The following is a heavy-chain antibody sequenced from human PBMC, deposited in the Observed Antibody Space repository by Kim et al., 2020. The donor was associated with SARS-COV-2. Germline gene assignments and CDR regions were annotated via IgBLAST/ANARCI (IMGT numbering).Heavy chain of an antibody. D-gene: IGHD7-27*01. V-gene: IGHV1-18*01. CDR2: GNR. J-gene: IGHJ5*02. CDR3: ARKSGAWFDP. Sequence: GNRNYAQKFQGRVSMTTDTFTSTVYMELRSLRSDDTAVYYCARKSGAWFDPWGQGTLVTVSS.